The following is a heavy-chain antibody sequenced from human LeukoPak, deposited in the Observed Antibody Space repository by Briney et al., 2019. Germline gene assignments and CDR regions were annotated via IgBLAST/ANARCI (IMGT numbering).Heavy chain of an antibody. CDR3: ARAPSPFYAFDI. CDR2: IYYSGST. CDR1: GGSISSGDYY. J-gene: IGHJ3*02. D-gene: IGHD3-16*01. Sequence: SQTLSLTCTVSGGSISSGDYYWSWIRQPPGKGLEWLGYIYYSGSTYYNPSLKSRVTISVDTSKNQFSLKLSSVTAADTAVYYCARAPSPFYAFDIWGQGTMVTVPS. V-gene: IGHV4-30-4*08.